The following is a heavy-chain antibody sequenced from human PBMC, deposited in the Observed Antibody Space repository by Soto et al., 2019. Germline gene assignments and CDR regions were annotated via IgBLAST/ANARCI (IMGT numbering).Heavy chain of an antibody. CDR2: IYYDGST. D-gene: IGHD4-17*01. Sequence: PSETLSLTCTVSGGSISTYYWSWIRQPPGKGLERIGYIYYDGSTSYNPSLRSRVTISVDTSKNQFSLILSSVTSADTAVYYCARETYGDYVGYFDPWGQGIQVTVSS. V-gene: IGHV4-59*12. J-gene: IGHJ5*02. CDR1: GGSISTYY. CDR3: ARETYGDYVGYFDP.